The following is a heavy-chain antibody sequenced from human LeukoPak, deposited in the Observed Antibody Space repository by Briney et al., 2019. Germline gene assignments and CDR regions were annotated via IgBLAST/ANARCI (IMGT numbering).Heavy chain of an antibody. D-gene: IGHD6-6*01. J-gene: IGHJ6*03. V-gene: IGHV6-1*01. CDR2: TYYRSKWYN. CDR1: GDSVSRKSAG. Sequence: SQTLSLTCAISGDSVSRKSAGWNWIRQSPSRGLEWLGRTYYRSKWYNDYAVSVKSRITINPDTSKNQFSLQLNSVTPEDTAVYYCARDLYSYSSSSNDYYYYMDVWGKGTTVTVSS. CDR3: ARDLYSYSSSSNDYYYYMDV.